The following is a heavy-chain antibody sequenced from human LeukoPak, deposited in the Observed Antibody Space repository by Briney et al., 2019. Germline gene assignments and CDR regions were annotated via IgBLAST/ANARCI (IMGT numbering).Heavy chain of an antibody. J-gene: IGHJ4*02. D-gene: IGHD1-1*01. CDR2: ISHGSSYI. CDR3: ARGPKYIASTGPHYFDY. V-gene: IGHV3-21*01. Sequence: PGGSLRLSCAASGFTFGSYSMNWVRQAPGKGLEWVSSISHGSSYIYYADSVKGRFTISRDNAENSLYLQMNSLIAEDTAVYYCARGPKYIASTGPHYFDYWGQGTLVTVSS. CDR1: GFTFGSYS.